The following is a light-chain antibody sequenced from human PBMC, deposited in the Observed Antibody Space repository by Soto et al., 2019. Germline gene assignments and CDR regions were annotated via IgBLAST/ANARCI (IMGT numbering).Light chain of an antibody. CDR2: SAS. V-gene: IGKV3-20*01. Sequence: EIVLTQSPGTLSLSPGEGATLSCRASQSVSSNYLAWYQQKPGQAPRLLIYSASSRATGIPDRFSGSGSGTDFTLTISRLEPEDFAVYYCQQYGNSPYTFGHRTKLEIK. CDR3: QQYGNSPYT. J-gene: IGKJ2*01. CDR1: QSVSSNY.